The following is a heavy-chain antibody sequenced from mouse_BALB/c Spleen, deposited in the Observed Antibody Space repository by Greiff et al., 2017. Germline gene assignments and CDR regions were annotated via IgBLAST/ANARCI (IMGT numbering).Heavy chain of an antibody. Sequence: VHLVESGPGLVAPSQSLSITCTVSGFSLTSYGVHWVRQPPGKGLEWLGVIWAGGSTNYNSALMSRLSISKDNSKSQVFLKMNSLQTDDTAMYYCARAYYGSSYWYFDVWGAGTTVTVSS. J-gene: IGHJ1*01. CDR2: IWAGGST. V-gene: IGHV2-9*02. CDR3: ARAYYGSSYWYFDV. CDR1: GFSLTSYG. D-gene: IGHD1-1*01.